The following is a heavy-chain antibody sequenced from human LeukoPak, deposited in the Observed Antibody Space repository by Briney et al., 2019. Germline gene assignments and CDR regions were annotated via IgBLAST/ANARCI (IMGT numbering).Heavy chain of an antibody. CDR1: GFTFSSYA. CDR3: ARHLSGVTGYTYGRGIDY. Sequence: PGGSLRLSCAASGFTFSSYAMHWVRQAPGKGLEWVAVISYDGSNKYYADSVKGRFTISRDNSKNTLYLQMISLRAEDTAVYYCARHLSGVTGYTYGRGIDYWGQGTLVTVSS. CDR2: ISYDGSNK. V-gene: IGHV3-30*04. D-gene: IGHD5-18*01. J-gene: IGHJ4*02.